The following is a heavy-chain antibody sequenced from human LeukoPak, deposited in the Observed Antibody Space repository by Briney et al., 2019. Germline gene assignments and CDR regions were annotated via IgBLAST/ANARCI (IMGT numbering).Heavy chain of an antibody. CDR2: IRYDGRNK. D-gene: IGHD3-10*01. CDR3: AKEGDYYGSGSYRDGFDI. J-gene: IGHJ3*02. CDR1: GFTFSNYG. V-gene: IGHV3-30*02. Sequence: GGSLRLSCAASGFTFSNYGMHWVRQAPGKGLEWVAFIRYDGRNKYYADSVKGRFTISRDNSKNTLYLQMNSLRAEDTALYYCAKEGDYYGSGSYRDGFDIWGQGTRATVSS.